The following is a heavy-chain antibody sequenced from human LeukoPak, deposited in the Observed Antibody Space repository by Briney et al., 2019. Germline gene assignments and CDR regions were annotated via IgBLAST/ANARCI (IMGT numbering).Heavy chain of an antibody. Sequence: ASVKVSCKASGYTFTGCYMHWVRQAPARRVEWMGWINPNSGGTNYAQKFQGRVTMTRDTSISTAYMELSRLRSDDTAVYYCAREVVVAATGFDYWGQGTLVTVSS. CDR3: AREVVVAATGFDY. V-gene: IGHV1-2*02. CDR2: INPNSGGT. D-gene: IGHD2-15*01. CDR1: GYTFTGCY. J-gene: IGHJ4*02.